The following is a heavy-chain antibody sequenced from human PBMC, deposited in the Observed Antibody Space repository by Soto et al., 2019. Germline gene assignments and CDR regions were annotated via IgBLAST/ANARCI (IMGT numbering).Heavy chain of an antibody. Sequence: EVQLVESGGGLVQPGGSLRLSCAASGFTFSFYPMIWVRQAPGKGLEWVSYISSSSGTIYYADSVKGRFTISRDNAKNSLSLRMISLGAEGTAMYWGARDGWGGGKGGFDYWGQGTLVTVSS. V-gene: IGHV3-48*01. CDR2: ISSSSGTI. CDR1: GFTFSFYP. CDR3: ARDGWGGGKGGFDY. D-gene: IGHD3-10*01. J-gene: IGHJ4*02.